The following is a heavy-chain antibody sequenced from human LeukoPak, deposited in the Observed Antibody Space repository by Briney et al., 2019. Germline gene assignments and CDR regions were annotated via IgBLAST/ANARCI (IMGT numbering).Heavy chain of an antibody. V-gene: IGHV3-48*01. CDR3: ARGGVYSNP. CDR1: GFTFSGYS. CDR2: ISSSSATI. J-gene: IGHJ5*02. D-gene: IGHD4-11*01. Sequence: GGSLRLSCAASGFTFSGYSMNWVRQAPGKGLEWVSYISSSSATIYYADSVKGRFTISRDNANNSLYLQMNSLRAEDTAVYYCARGGVYSNPWGQGTLVTVSS.